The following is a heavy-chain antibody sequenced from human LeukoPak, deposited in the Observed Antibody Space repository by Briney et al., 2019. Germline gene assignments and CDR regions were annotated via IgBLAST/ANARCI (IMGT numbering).Heavy chain of an antibody. CDR2: IYSSVIS. J-gene: IGHJ4*02. CDR3: ARLHDRENFDY. D-gene: IGHD3-22*01. V-gene: IGHV4-4*09. CDR1: GGSISRY. Sequence: SETLSLTCTVSGGSISRYWSWIRQPPEKGLEWIGFIYSSVISKYNPSLKSRVTISIDTSRSQFSLKVSSVTASDTAVYYCARLHDRENFDYWGQGTLVTVSS.